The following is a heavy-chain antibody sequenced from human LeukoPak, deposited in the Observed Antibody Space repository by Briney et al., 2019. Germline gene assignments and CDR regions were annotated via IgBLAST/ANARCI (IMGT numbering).Heavy chain of an antibody. CDR1: GFTFSSYW. Sequence: GGSLRLSCAASGFTFSSYWMSWVRQAPGKGLGWVANIKQDGSEKYYVDSVKGRFTISRDNAKNSLYLQMNSLRAEDTAVYYCARKPGYSSSWYGPLDYWGQGTLVTVSS. V-gene: IGHV3-7*01. CDR3: ARKPGYSSSWYGPLDY. CDR2: IKQDGSEK. D-gene: IGHD6-13*01. J-gene: IGHJ4*02.